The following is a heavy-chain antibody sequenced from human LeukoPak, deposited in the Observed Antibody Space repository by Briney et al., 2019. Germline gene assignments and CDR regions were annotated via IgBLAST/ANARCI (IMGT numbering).Heavy chain of an antibody. CDR2: ISSSGSTT. CDR1: GFTINTYV. V-gene: IGHV3-48*03. J-gene: IGHJ6*04. CDR3: ARSATGRGMDV. D-gene: IGHD7-27*01. Sequence: GGSLRLSCVASGFTINTYVINWVRQAPGRGLEWVSHISSSGSTTYYADSVKGRFTVSRDNAKSSLYLQMNSLRAEDTAVYYCARSATGRGMDVWGKGTTVTVSS.